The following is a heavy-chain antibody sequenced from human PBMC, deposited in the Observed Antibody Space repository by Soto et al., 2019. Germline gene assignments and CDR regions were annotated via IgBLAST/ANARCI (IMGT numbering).Heavy chain of an antibody. J-gene: IGHJ3*02. Sequence: GGSLRLSCSASGFTFSSYAMHWVRQAPGKGLEYVSAISSNGGSTYYADSVKGRFTMSRDNSKNTLYLQMSSLRAEDTAVYYCVKDRYPSYGYSYVKGAFDIWGQGTMVTVSS. CDR2: ISSNGGST. CDR3: VKDRYPSYGYSYVKGAFDI. V-gene: IGHV3-64D*08. D-gene: IGHD5-18*01. CDR1: GFTFSSYA.